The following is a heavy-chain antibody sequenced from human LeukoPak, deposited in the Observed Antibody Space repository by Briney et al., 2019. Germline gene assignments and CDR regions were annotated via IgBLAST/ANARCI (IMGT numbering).Heavy chain of an antibody. V-gene: IGHV4-39*01. CDR2: IYYSGST. CDR3: ARPSYSSGYYAHDAFDI. D-gene: IGHD3-22*01. CDR1: GGSISSSSYY. J-gene: IGHJ3*02. Sequence: TASETLSLTCTVSGGSISSSSYYWGWIRQPPGKGLEWIGSIYYSGSTYYNPSLKSRVTISVDTSKNQFSLKLSSVTAADTAVYYCARPSYSSGYYAHDAFDIWGQGTMVTVSS.